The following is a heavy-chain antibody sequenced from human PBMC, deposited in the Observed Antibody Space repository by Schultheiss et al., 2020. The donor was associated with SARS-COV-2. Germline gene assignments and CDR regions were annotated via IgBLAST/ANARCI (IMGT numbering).Heavy chain of an antibody. J-gene: IGHJ4*02. Sequence: GGSLRLSCAASGFTFSSYGMHWVRQAPGKGLEWVAIIWYDGSNKYYVDSVKGRFTISRDNAKNSLYLQMNSLRAEDTAVYYCARDPGRPNMATITPHDYWGQGTLVTVSS. CDR1: GFTFSSYG. V-gene: IGHV3-33*01. CDR3: ARDPGRPNMATITPHDY. CDR2: IWYDGSNK. D-gene: IGHD5-24*01.